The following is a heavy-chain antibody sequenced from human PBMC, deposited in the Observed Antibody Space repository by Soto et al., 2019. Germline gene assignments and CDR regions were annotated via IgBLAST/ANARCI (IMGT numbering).Heavy chain of an antibody. CDR3: AREGYSSGSLYNWFDP. V-gene: IGHV1-69*13. D-gene: IGHD6-19*01. Sequence: GASVKVSCKASGGTFSSYAISWVRQAPGQGLEWMGGIIPIFGTANYAQKFHGRVTTTADESTSTAYMELSSLRSEDTAVYYCAREGYSSGSLYNWFDPWGQGTLVTVSS. CDR1: GGTFSSYA. J-gene: IGHJ5*02. CDR2: IIPIFGTA.